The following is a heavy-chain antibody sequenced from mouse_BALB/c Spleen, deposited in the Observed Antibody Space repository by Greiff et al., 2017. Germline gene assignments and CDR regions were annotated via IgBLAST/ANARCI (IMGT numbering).Heavy chain of an antibody. Sequence: EVKLMESGAELVRSGASVKLSCTASGFNIKDYYMHWVKQRPEQGLEWIGWIDPENGDTEYAPKFQGKATMTADTSSNTAYLQLSSLTSEDTAVYYCNARPPYCAMDDWGEGTSVTVSS. J-gene: IGHJ4*01. V-gene: IGHV14-4*02. CDR3: NARPPYCAMDD. CDR2: IDPENGDT. CDR1: GFNIKDYY.